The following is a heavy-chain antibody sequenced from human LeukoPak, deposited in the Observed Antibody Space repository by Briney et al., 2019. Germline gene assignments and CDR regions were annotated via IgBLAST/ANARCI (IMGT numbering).Heavy chain of an antibody. CDR1: GGSISSGDYY. CDR3: AGQGYCSGGSCYFFDY. J-gene: IGHJ4*02. Sequence: SETLSLTCTVSGGSISSGDYYWGWIRQPPGKGLEWIGYIYYSGSTYYHPSLKSRVTISVDTSKNQFSLKLSSVTAADTAVYYCAGQGYCSGGSCYFFDYWGQGTLVTVSS. D-gene: IGHD2-15*01. V-gene: IGHV4-30-4*01. CDR2: IYYSGST.